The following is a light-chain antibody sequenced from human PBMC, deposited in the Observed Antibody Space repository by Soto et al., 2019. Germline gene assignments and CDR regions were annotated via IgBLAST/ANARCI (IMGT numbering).Light chain of an antibody. Sequence: DIPLTQSPSFLCASVGDRVTLTCRASQSISSYLNWYQQKPGKAPKLLVYAASSLQSGVPSRFSGSGSGTDFTLTISSLQPEDFATYYCQQSYSTPFTFGQGTRLEIK. CDR2: AAS. V-gene: IGKV1-39*01. CDR1: QSISSY. J-gene: IGKJ5*01. CDR3: QQSYSTPFT.